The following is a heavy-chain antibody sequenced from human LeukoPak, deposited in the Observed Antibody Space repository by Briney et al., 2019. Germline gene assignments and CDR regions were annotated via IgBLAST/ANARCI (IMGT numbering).Heavy chain of an antibody. J-gene: IGHJ4*02. CDR2: ISAYNGNT. D-gene: IGHD3-10*01. Sequence: ASVKVSCKTSGYTFTSYGISWVRQAPGQGLEWMGWISAYNGNTNYVQKLQGRVTMTTDTSTSTAYMELRSLRSDDTAVYYCARDRQWFGELKSPFDYWGQGTLVTVPS. CDR1: GYTFTSYG. CDR3: ARDRQWFGELKSPFDY. V-gene: IGHV1-18*04.